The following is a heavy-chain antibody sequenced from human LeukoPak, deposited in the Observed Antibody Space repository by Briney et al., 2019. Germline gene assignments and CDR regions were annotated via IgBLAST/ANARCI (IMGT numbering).Heavy chain of an antibody. J-gene: IGHJ4*02. Sequence: GGSLRLSCAGSGFAFESFTMTWVRQAPGKGLEWVSLISATSSDVNYAESVRGRFTISRDNAKNSLFLLMDSLRVEDTAIYYCAKGLFSAYDKYLDYWGQGTLVTVSS. V-gene: IGHV3-21*04. CDR1: GFAFESFT. D-gene: IGHD5-12*01. CDR2: ISATSSDV. CDR3: AKGLFSAYDKYLDY.